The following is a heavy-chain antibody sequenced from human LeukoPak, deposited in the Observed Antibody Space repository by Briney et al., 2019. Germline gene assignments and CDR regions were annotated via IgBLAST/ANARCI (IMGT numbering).Heavy chain of an antibody. CDR2: IKADGSVK. CDR3: VEDSAVQQYSGGLYAHYDALDI. Sequence: QAGGSLRLSCAASEFTFSTFWMTWVRQAPGKGLEWVANIKADGSVKHYVDSVEGRFSISRDNARSTLYLQMNSLRAEDTAINYCVEDSAVQQYSGGLYAHYDALDIWGHGTMVTVPS. D-gene: IGHD3-16*01. V-gene: IGHV3-7*01. J-gene: IGHJ3*02. CDR1: EFTFSTFW.